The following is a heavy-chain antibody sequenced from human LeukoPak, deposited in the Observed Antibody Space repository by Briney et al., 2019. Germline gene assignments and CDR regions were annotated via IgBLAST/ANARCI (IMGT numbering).Heavy chain of an antibody. CDR3: ARSGNYDC. J-gene: IGHJ4*02. V-gene: IGHV3-48*02. Sequence: GGSLRLSCAASGFTFSSCALSWVRQAPGKGLEWVSYISSTSGTIYYADSVKGRFTISRDNAKNSLYLQMNSLRDEDTAVYYCARSGNYDCWGQGTLVTVSS. D-gene: IGHD1-1*01. CDR1: GFTFSSCA. CDR2: ISSTSGTI.